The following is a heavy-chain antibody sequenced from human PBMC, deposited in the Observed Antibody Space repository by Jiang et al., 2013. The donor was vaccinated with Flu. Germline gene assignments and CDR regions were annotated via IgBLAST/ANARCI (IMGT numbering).Heavy chain of an antibody. CDR2: IRFDGRNK. CDR1: GFTFTSFG. Sequence: QLVESGGGVVQPGESLRLSCITSGFTFTSFGMHWVRQAPGKGLEWVTFIRFDGRNKYYADSVEGRFTISRDNSKNTLYLQMNSLRPEDTAVYYCARDDVYSVGAEGGLDSWGQGVLVTVSS. J-gene: IGHJ4*02. D-gene: IGHD1-26*01. CDR3: ARDDVYSVGAEGGLDS. V-gene: IGHV3-30*02.